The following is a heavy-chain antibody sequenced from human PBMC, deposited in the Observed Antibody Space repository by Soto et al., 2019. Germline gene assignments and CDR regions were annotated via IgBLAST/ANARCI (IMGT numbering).Heavy chain of an antibody. CDR3: ARNLMVRGAFDY. CDR1: EFTFKNYW. V-gene: IGHV3-7*01. CDR2: IKQDGSEK. D-gene: IGHD3-10*01. J-gene: IGHJ4*02. Sequence: EVQLVESGGGLVQPGGSPRLSCATSEFTFKNYWMSWVRQAPGKGLEWVANIKQDGSEKYYVDSVKGRFTISRDNAKTSLYLQMNSLRAEDTAVYYCARNLMVRGAFDYWGQGTLVTVSS.